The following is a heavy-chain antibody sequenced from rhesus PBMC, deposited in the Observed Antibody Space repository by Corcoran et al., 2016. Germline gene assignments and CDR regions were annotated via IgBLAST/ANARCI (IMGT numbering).Heavy chain of an antibody. CDR1: GFTSGNSD. CDR3: AKTEREAVDF. V-gene: IGHV3S43*01. J-gene: IGHJ3*01. CDR2: ISSGGSI. Sequence: EVQLVESGGGLVQPGGSLRLSCAAPGFTSGNSDLIWIRQAPGKVLELVSYISSGGSIYYSDSVKRRFNSSRDNAKNTLYLQMSRLRVEDTAVYYCAKTEREAVDFWGRGLRVTVSS. D-gene: IGHD1-44*02.